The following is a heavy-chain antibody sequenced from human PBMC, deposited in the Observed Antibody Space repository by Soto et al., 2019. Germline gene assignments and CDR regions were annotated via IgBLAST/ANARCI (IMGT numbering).Heavy chain of an antibody. J-gene: IGHJ4*02. CDR1: GGSISSGGYS. Sequence: SETLSLTCAVSGGSISSGGYSWSWIRQPPGKGLEWIGYIYYSGSTNYNPSLKSRVTISVDTSKNQLSLKLSSVTAADTAVYYCARRYGYSFDYWGQGTLVTGSS. CDR3: ARRYGYSFDY. V-gene: IGHV4-61*08. D-gene: IGHD5-18*01. CDR2: IYYSGST.